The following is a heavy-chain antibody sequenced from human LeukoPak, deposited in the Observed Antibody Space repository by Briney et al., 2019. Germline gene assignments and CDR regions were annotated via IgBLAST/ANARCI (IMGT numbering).Heavy chain of an antibody. J-gene: IGHJ4*02. CDR2: INAGNGNT. CDR3: ARGAAAGHTPFDY. D-gene: IGHD6-13*01. CDR1: GYTFTSYA. Sequence: ASVKVSCKASGYTFTSYAMHWVRQAPGQRLEWMGWINAGNGNTKYSQEFQGRVTITRDTSASTAYMELSSLRSEDMAVYYCARGAAAGHTPFDYWGQGTLVTVSS. V-gene: IGHV1-3*03.